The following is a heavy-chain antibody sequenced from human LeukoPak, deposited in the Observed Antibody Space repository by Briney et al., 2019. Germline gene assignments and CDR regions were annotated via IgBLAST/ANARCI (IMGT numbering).Heavy chain of an antibody. CDR1: GFTVSRNY. Sequence: GGSLSLSCAASGFTVSRNYMSGVRQAPGKGRECVAVIYSGGSTYYADPVKGRFTISRDNYKNPLSLQMNSLRAEDTAVYYCARYPSDQYYFDYWGQGTLVTVSS. J-gene: IGHJ4*02. CDR3: ARYPSDQYYFDY. CDR2: IYSGGST. V-gene: IGHV3-53*01.